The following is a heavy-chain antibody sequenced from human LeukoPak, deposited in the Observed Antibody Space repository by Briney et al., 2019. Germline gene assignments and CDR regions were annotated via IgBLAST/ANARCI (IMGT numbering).Heavy chain of an antibody. Sequence: GGSLRLSCIVSGFKFSDYAMSWVRQAPGKGLEWVAAISGNGVAAYYSDSVKGRSSISRDNSKNTLFLQMDGLGAEDTAVYYCAKDHFSTTGTSSDDWYFDVWGRGALVTVAS. J-gene: IGHJ2*01. D-gene: IGHD1-1*01. CDR3: AKDHFSTTGTSSDDWYFDV. V-gene: IGHV3-23*01. CDR2: ISGNGVAA. CDR1: GFKFSDYA.